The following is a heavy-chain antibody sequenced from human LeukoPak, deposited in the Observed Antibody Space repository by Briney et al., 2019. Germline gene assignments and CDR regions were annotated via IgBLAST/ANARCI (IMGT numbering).Heavy chain of an antibody. CDR1: GFTFSSYS. CDR3: ARDGSQNYYDFWSGYYPRTPNWFDP. Sequence: GGSLRLSCAASGFTFSSYSMYWVRQAPGKGLEWVSSISSSSSYIYYADSVKGRFTISRDNAKNSLYLQMNSLRAEDTAVYYCARDGSQNYYDFWSGYYPRTPNWFDPWGQGTLVTVSS. CDR2: ISSSSSYI. J-gene: IGHJ5*02. D-gene: IGHD3-3*01. V-gene: IGHV3-21*01.